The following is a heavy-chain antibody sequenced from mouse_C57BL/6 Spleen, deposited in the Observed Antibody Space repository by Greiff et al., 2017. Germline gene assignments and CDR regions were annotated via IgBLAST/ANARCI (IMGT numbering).Heavy chain of an antibody. Sequence: EVQLVESGGGLVQPGGSLKLSCAASGFTFSDYYMYWVRQTPEKRLEWVAYISNGGGSTYYPDTVKGRCTISRDNAKNTLYLQMSRLKSEDTAMYYCARHQLWNDYAMDYWGQGTSVTVSS. CDR1: GFTFSDYY. D-gene: IGHD3-1*01. J-gene: IGHJ4*01. CDR3: ARHQLWNDYAMDY. V-gene: IGHV5-12*01. CDR2: ISNGGGST.